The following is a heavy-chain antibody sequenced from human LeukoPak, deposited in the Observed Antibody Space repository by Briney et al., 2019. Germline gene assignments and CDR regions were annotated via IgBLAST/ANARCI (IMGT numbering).Heavy chain of an antibody. CDR3: ARVPGLSKAVDY. CDR2: IDWDDDK. Sequence: SGSGPALVKATQTLTLTCTFSGFSLSTSGMCVSWIRQPPGKALEWLALIDWDDDKYFSTSLKTRLTISKDTSKNQVVLTMTNMDPVDTATHYCARVPGLSKAVDYWGQGTLVAVSS. D-gene: IGHD6-19*01. V-gene: IGHV2-70*01. J-gene: IGHJ4*02. CDR1: GFSLSTSGMC.